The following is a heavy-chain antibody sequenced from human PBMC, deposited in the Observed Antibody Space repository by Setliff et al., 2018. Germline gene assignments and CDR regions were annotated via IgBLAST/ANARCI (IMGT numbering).Heavy chain of an antibody. CDR3: ARVVGYDFWSGYYIYYYYYMDV. CDR1: GASINSGTYY. D-gene: IGHD3-3*01. CDR2: IHYSGST. Sequence: PSETLSLTCTVSGASINSGTYYWAWIRQPPGKGLEWIGRIHYSGSTNYNPSLKSRVTISVDTSKNQFSLKLSSVTAADTAVYYCARVVGYDFWSGYYIYYYYYMDVWGKGTTVTVSS. V-gene: IGHV4-39*07. J-gene: IGHJ6*03.